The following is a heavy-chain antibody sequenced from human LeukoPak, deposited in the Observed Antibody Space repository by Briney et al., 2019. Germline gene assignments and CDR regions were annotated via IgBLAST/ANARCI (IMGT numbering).Heavy chain of an antibody. CDR1: GGSISSGDYY. J-gene: IGHJ5*02. D-gene: IGHD4-23*01. CDR3: ARDKHDYGGNHNWFDP. Sequence: PSETLSLTCTVSGGSISSGDYYWRWVRQPPGKGLEWIGYIYYSGSTYYNPSLKSRVTISVDTSKNQFSLKLSSVTAADTAVYYCARDKHDYGGNHNWFDPWGQGTLVTVSS. CDR2: IYYSGST. V-gene: IGHV4-30-4*01.